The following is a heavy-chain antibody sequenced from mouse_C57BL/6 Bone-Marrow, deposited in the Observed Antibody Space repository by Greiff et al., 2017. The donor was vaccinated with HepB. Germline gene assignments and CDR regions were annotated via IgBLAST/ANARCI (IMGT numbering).Heavy chain of an antibody. CDR1: GFSLSTFGMG. D-gene: IGHD1-1*01. CDR3: ARINYYGSPAWFAY. Sequence: QVTLNECGPGILQPSQTLSLTCSFSGFSLSTFGMGFGWIRQPSGKGLEWLAPIWWGDDKYSTPALKSRLTISNDTSQNQVFLKIANVDTADTATYDCARINYYGSPAWFAYWGQGTLVTVSA. J-gene: IGHJ3*01. V-gene: IGHV8-8*01. CDR2: IWWGDDK.